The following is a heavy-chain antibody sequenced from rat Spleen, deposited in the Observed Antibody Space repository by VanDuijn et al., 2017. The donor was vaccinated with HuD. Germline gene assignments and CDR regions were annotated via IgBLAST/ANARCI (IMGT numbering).Heavy chain of an antibody. Sequence: EVQLVESGGGLVQPGRSLKLSCAASGFTFSDYYMAWVRQAPKKGLEWVASINYEGSSTYYGDTVKGRFTISRDNAKSTLYLQMDSLRSEDTATYYCATIPVQSHYYVMDAWGQGASVTVSS. J-gene: IGHJ4*01. CDR1: GFTFSDYY. CDR2: INYEGSST. V-gene: IGHV5-22*01. CDR3: ATIPVQSHYYVMDA. D-gene: IGHD1-5*01.